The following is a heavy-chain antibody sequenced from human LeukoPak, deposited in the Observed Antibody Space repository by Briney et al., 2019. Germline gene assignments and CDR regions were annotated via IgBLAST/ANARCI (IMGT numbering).Heavy chain of an antibody. D-gene: IGHD3-10*02. J-gene: IGHJ5*02. V-gene: IGHV4-59*01. CDR3: ARDLGDYYVNWFDP. Sequence: SETLSLTCTVSGGSISSYYWSWIRQPPGKGLEWIGYIYYSGSTNYNPSLKSRVTISVDTSKNQFSLKLSSVTAADTAVYYCARDLGDYYVNWFDPWGQGTLVTVSS. CDR2: IYYSGST. CDR1: GGSISSYY.